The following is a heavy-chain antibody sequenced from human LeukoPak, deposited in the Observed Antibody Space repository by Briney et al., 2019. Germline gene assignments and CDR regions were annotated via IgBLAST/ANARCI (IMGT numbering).Heavy chain of an antibody. D-gene: IGHD3-10*01. J-gene: IGHJ4*02. CDR3: AKDDFRGRTGY. CDR1: GFTFSSYA. CDR2: ISGGGGST. Sequence: GGSLRLSCAASGFTFSSYAMSWVRQAPGKGLEWVSAISGGGGSTYYADSVKGRFTISRDNSKNTLYLQMNSLRAEDTAVYYCAKDDFRGRTGYWGQGTLVTVSS. V-gene: IGHV3-23*01.